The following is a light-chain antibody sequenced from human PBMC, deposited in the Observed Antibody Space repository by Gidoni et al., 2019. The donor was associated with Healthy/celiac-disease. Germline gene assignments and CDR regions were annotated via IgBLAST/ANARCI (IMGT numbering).Light chain of an antibody. CDR2: DAS. J-gene: IGKJ1*01. CDR3: QQRSNWPKT. V-gene: IGKV3-11*01. CDR1: QSVSSY. Sequence: ESVLTQSPATLSLYPGERATLSGRASQSVSSYLAWYQQKPGQAPRLLMYDASNRATGLPARFSGCGSGTAFTLTIRSIGPEHFTVYACQQRSNWPKTFGQGTQVEIK.